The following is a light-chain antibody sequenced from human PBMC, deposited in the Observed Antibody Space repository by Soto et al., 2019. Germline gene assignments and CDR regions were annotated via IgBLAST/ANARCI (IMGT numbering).Light chain of an antibody. CDR1: TSNIGSKT. CDR3: ATWDDSLPAV. V-gene: IGLV1-44*01. J-gene: IGLJ2*01. Sequence: QSVLTQPPSASGTPGQRVTISCSGSTSNIGSKTVGWYQQLPGSAPRVLIYNNNERPSGVPDRFSGSKSGTSAALAISGLQYEDEDDDYCATWDDSLPAVFGGGTKLTVL. CDR2: NNN.